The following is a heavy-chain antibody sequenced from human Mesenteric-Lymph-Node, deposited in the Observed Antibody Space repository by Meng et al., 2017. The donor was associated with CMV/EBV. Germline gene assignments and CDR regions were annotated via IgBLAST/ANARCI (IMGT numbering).Heavy chain of an antibody. CDR3: AREGQQWLGGLDYFDN. V-gene: IGHV3-7*01. CDR2: IEHDGSEN. CDR1: GFTFSNSD. Sequence: GESLKISCAASGFTFSNSDMNWVRQAPGKGLEWVANIEHDGSENYYVDSVRGRFTISRDNAKNSLSLQMNSLRADDTAVYYCAREGQQWLGGLDYFDNWGQGTLVTVSS. J-gene: IGHJ4*02. D-gene: IGHD6-19*01.